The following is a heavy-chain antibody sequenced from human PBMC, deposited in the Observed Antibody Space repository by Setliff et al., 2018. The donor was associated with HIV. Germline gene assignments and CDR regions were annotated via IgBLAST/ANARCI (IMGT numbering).Heavy chain of an antibody. D-gene: IGHD4-17*01. CDR3: ARHKRTMSYDYGGNSYYYYMDV. CDR1: GGSFSGYY. Sequence: PSETLSLTCVVYGGSFSGYYWSWIRQPPGKGLEWLGEINHSGSTNYNPSLKRRVTISVDTSKNQFSLKLSSVTAADTAVYYCARHKRTMSYDYGGNSYYYYMDVWGKGTTVTVSS. V-gene: IGHV4-34*01. J-gene: IGHJ6*03. CDR2: INHSGST.